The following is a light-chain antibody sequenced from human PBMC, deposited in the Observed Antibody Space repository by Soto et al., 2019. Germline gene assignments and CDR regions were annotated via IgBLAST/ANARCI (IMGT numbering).Light chain of an antibody. J-gene: IGKJ1*01. Sequence: DIQMTQSPSSLSASVGDRVTITCRASQGISNYLAWYQQKPGKVPKLLIYSASTLQSGVPSRFSGSGSGTDFTLTINSLQTEDVATYSCQKYNRAPWPFGQGTKVEIK. V-gene: IGKV1-27*01. CDR3: QKYNRAPWP. CDR2: SAS. CDR1: QGISNY.